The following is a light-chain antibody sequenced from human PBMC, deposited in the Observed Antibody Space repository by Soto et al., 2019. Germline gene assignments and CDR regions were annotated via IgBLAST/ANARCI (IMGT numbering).Light chain of an antibody. CDR1: QGIGDT. CDR3: QPYNNWPLT. CDR2: DTS. J-gene: IGKJ4*01. V-gene: IGKV3-15*01. Sequence: ESVMGQSPTTPSVSPGEGATLSFWASQGIGDTLAWYQHKPGQTPRLLIYDTSTRATGVPTRFSGSRSGAEFTLTINSLQSEDFAVYYCQPYNNWPLTFGGGTKVDIK.